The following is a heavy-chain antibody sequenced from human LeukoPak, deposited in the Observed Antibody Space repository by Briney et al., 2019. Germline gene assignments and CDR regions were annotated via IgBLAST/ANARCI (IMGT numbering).Heavy chain of an antibody. CDR2: IYTGGST. Sequence: GGSLGLSCAASGFTFSSYWMSWVRQAPGKGLEWVSVIYTGGSTYYADSVKGRFTISRDNSKNTLYLQMNSLRAEDTAVYYCARGPTVINEGDDYWGQGTLVTVSS. CDR1: GFTFSSYW. CDR3: ARGPTVINEGDDY. J-gene: IGHJ4*02. V-gene: IGHV3-53*01. D-gene: IGHD4-17*01.